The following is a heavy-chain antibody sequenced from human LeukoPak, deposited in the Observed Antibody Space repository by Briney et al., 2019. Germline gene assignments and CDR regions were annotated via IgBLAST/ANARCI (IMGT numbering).Heavy chain of an antibody. CDR1: GFSFSDYW. Sequence: PGESLRLSCAASGFSFSDYWMDWARQAPGKGLEWVANIKPDGSEIYYVDAVKGRFTISRDNAKNSLYLQMNSLRAEDTAVYYCTRSLDYWGQGTLVTVSS. CDR2: IKPDGSEI. J-gene: IGHJ4*02. CDR3: TRSLDY. V-gene: IGHV3-7*02. D-gene: IGHD2-15*01.